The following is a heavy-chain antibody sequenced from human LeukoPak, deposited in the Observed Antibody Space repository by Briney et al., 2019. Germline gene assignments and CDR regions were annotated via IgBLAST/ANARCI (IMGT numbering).Heavy chain of an antibody. D-gene: IGHD6-19*01. V-gene: IGHV4-39*07. CDR3: ARDPRIAVAGTINYYGMDV. CDR1: GGSISSSSYY. J-gene: IGHJ6*02. CDR2: IYYSGST. Sequence: PSETLSLTCTVSGGSISSSSYYWGWIRQPPGKGLEWIGSIYYSGSTYYNPSLKSRVTISVDTSENQFSLKLSSVTAADTAVYYCARDPRIAVAGTINYYGMDVWGQGTTVTVSS.